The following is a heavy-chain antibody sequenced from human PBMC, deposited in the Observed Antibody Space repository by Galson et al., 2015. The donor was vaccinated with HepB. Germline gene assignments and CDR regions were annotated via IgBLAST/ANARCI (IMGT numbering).Heavy chain of an antibody. CDR3: ARGAGRYDPDALDL. D-gene: IGHD3-16*01. V-gene: IGHV3-13*01. CDR2: ISPGGDT. J-gene: IGHJ3*01. Sequence: SLRLSCAASDFTLSSYDMFWVRQGTGQTLEWVAHISPGGDTSYRDSVKGRFTISRENAKNSLFLQMKSLRAGDTAVYFCARGAGRYDPDALDLWGQGTMVTVSS. CDR1: DFTLSSYD.